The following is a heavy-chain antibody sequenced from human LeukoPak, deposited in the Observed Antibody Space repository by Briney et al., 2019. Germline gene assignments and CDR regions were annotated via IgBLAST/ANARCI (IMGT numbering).Heavy chain of an antibody. J-gene: IGHJ4*02. CDR1: GFTFSSYA. CDR3: AKDRTAGVFDY. D-gene: IGHD6-13*01. CDR2: ISIGRSIT. Sequence: GGSLRLSCAASGFTFSSYAMNWVRQAPGKGLEWVSYISIGRSITHYADSVKGRFTISRDNAKNSLYLQMHSLRDEDTAVYYCAKDRTAGVFDYWGQGTLVTVSS. V-gene: IGHV3-48*02.